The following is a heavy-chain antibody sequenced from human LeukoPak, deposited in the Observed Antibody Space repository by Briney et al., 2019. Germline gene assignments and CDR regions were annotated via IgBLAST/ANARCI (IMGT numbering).Heavy chain of an antibody. CDR3: ARAPGDTSMVNQRDHYYYYATDV. CDR2: IYHSGST. CDR1: GGSISGYY. Sequence: PSETLSLTCTVSGGSISGYYWSWIRQPPGKGLEWIGYIYHSGSTNYNPSLKSRVTISIDTSKNQFSLKLSSVTAADTAVYYCARAPGDTSMVNQRDHYYYYATDVWGQGTTVIVSS. J-gene: IGHJ6*02. V-gene: IGHV4-59*01. D-gene: IGHD5-18*01.